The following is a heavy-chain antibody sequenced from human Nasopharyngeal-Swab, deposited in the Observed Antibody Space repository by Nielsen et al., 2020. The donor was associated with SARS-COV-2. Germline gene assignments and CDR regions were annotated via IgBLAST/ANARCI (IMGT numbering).Heavy chain of an antibody. CDR2: IYTSGST. D-gene: IGHD2-15*01. V-gene: IGHV4-4*07. J-gene: IGHJ5*02. Sequence: SETLSLTCTVSGGSISSYYWSWIRQPAGKGLEWIGRIYTSGSTNYNPSLKSRVTMSVDTSKNQFSLKLSSMTAADTAVYYCARDRSYCSGGSCYGGNWFDPWGQGTLVTVSS. CDR1: GGSISSYY. CDR3: ARDRSYCSGGSCYGGNWFDP.